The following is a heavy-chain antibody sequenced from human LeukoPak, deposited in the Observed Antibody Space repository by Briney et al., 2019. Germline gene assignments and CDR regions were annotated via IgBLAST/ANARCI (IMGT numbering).Heavy chain of an antibody. CDR1: GGSIGSYY. D-gene: IGHD5-12*01. Sequence: SETLSLTCTVSGGSIGSYYWSWIRQPPGKGLEWIGYIYYTGSTNYNPSLNSRVTISVDTSKNQFSLKLSSVTAADTAVYYCARLDSGYEIDYWGQGTLVTVSS. CDR3: ARLDSGYEIDY. J-gene: IGHJ4*02. CDR2: IYYTGST. V-gene: IGHV4-59*08.